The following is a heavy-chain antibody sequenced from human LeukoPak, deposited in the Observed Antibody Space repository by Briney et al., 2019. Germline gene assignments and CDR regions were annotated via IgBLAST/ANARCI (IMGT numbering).Heavy chain of an antibody. Sequence: SETLSLTCTVSGGSISSYYWSWIRQPAGKGLEWIGRIYTSGSTNYNPSLKSRVTMSVDTSKNQFSLKLSSVTAADTAVYYCARLRWDYSNPTPYYYYYMDVWGKGTTVTVSS. V-gene: IGHV4-4*07. CDR3: ARLRWDYSNPTPYYYYYMDV. CDR1: GGSISSYY. D-gene: IGHD4-11*01. J-gene: IGHJ6*03. CDR2: IYTSGST.